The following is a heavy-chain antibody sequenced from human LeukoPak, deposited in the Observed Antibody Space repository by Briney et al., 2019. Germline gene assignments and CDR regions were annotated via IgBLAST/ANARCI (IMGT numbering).Heavy chain of an antibody. J-gene: IGHJ4*02. V-gene: IGHV1-24*01. Sequence: ASVKVSCKVSGYTLTELSMHWVRQAPGKGLEWMGGFDPEDGETIYAQMFQGRVTMTEDTSTDTAYMELSSLRSEDTAVYYCTTGGSDRWLIDFDYWGRGTLVTVSS. CDR3: TTGGSDRWLIDFDY. CDR1: GYTLTELS. CDR2: FDPEDGET. D-gene: IGHD6-19*01.